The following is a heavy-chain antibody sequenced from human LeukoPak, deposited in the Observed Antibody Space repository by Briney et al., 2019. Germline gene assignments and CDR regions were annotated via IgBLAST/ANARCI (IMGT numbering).Heavy chain of an antibody. D-gene: IGHD3-9*01. CDR3: ARDKTYYDILTGYYFYYFDY. V-gene: IGHV4-61*02. CDR2: IYTSGST. Sequence: SETLSLTCTVSGGSISSSSYYWSWIRQPAGKGLEWIGRIYTSGSTNYNPSLKSRVTISVDTSKNQFSLKLSSVTAADTAVYYCARDKTYYDILTGYYFYYFDYWGQGTLVTVSS. J-gene: IGHJ4*02. CDR1: GGSISSSSYY.